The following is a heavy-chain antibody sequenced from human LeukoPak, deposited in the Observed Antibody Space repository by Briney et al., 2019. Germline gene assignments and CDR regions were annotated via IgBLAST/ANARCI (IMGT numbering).Heavy chain of an antibody. CDR3: AGEGDCSGGSCYYRVNWFDP. V-gene: IGHV1-2*02. CDR1: GYTFTGYY. CDR2: INPNSGGT. J-gene: IGHJ5*02. D-gene: IGHD2-15*01. Sequence: ASVKVSCKASGYTFTGYYMHWVRQAPGQGLEWMGWINPNSGGTNYAQKFQGRVTMTRDTSISTAYMELSRLRSDDTAVYYCAGEGDCSGGSCYYRVNWFDPWGQGTLVTVSS.